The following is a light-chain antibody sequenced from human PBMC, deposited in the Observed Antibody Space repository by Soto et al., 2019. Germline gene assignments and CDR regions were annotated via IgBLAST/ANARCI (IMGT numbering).Light chain of an antibody. V-gene: IGLV1-47*01. J-gene: IGLJ3*02. CDR2: RND. Sequence: QSLLTQPPSASGTPVQRVTISCSGSISNLGSNFVFWYQQLPGAAPKLLISRNDQRPSGVPDRFSGSKSGTSASLAISGLRSDDEADYHCAAWDDSLSGVVFGGGTKLTVL. CDR3: AAWDDSLSGVV. CDR1: ISNLGSNF.